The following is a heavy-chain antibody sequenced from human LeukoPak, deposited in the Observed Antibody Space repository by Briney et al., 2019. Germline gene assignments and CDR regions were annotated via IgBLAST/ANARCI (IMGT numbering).Heavy chain of an antibody. V-gene: IGHV3-7*03. CDR2: IKEDGSEK. CDR3: ARDWVAGVPFDAFDI. D-gene: IGHD3-10*01. CDR1: GFTFNSYA. J-gene: IGHJ3*02. Sequence: GGSLRLSCAASGFTFNSYAMHWVRQAPGKGLEWVANIKEDGSEKYYVDSVKGRFTISRDNAQNSVYLHMNSLTAEDTALYYCARDWVAGVPFDAFDIWGQGTMVSVSS.